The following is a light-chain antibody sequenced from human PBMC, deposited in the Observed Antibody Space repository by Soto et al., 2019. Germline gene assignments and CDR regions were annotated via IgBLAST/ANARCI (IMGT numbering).Light chain of an antibody. J-gene: IGLJ2*01. CDR2: LEGSGSY. CDR3: ETLDSDNRV. CDR1: SGHSTYI. Sequence: QPVLTQSSSASASLGSSVKLTCTLNSGHSTYIIAWHQHQPGKAPRYLMKLEGSGSYNKGSGVPDRFSGSSSGADRYLTISNLQSEDEADYYCETLDSDNRVFGGGTKLTVL. V-gene: IGLV4-60*03.